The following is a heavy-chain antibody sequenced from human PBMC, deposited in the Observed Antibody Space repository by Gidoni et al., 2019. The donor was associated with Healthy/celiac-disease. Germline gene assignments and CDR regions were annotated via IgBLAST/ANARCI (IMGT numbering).Heavy chain of an antibody. D-gene: IGHD3-3*01. CDR3: ARSYDFWSGYPYYFDY. CDR2: IYYSGST. J-gene: IGHJ4*02. V-gene: IGHV4-39*01. Sequence: QLQLQESGPGLVKPSETLSLTCTVSGGSISSSSYYWGWIRQPPGKGLEWIGSIYYSGSTYYNPSLKSRVTISVDTSKNQFSLKLSSVTAADTAVYYCARSYDFWSGYPYYFDYWGQGTLVTVSS. CDR1: GGSISSSSYY.